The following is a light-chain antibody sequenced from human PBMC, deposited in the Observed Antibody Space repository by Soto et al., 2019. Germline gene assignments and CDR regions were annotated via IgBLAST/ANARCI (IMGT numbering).Light chain of an antibody. CDR2: EGS. CDR1: SSDVGSYNL. J-gene: IGLJ1*01. V-gene: IGLV2-23*01. CDR3: CSYAGSYKGYV. Sequence: QSALTQPASVSGSPGQSITISCTGTSSDVGSYNLVSWYQQHPGKAPKLMIYEGSKRPSGVSNRFSGSKSGNTASLTISGLQAEDEADYYCCSYAGSYKGYVFGTGTKLTVL.